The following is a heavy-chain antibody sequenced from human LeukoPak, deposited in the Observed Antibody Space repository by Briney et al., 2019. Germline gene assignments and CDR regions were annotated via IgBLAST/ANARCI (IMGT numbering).Heavy chain of an antibody. J-gene: IGHJ5*02. CDR2: ISSNGGST. CDR1: GFTFSSYT. Sequence: PGGSLRLSCSASGFTFSSYTMHWVRQAPGRGLQYVSLISSNGGSTYYADSVKGRFTISRDNSKNTLYLQMSSLRAEDTAVYYCVPQLLGTAWGQGTLVTVSS. CDR3: VPQLLGTA. D-gene: IGHD6-19*01. V-gene: IGHV3-64D*06.